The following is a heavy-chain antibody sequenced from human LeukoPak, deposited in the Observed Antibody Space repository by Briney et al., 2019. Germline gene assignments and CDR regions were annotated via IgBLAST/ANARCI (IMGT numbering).Heavy chain of an antibody. CDR1: GITLSNYG. J-gene: IGHJ4*02. V-gene: IGHV3-23*01. Sequence: GGSLRLSCAVSGITLSNYGMSWVRQAPGKGLEWVAGISDSGGRTNYADSVKGRFTISRDNPKNTLYLQMNSLRAEDTAVYFCAKRGVVIRVMLVGFHKEAYYFDSWGQGALVTVSS. D-gene: IGHD3-16*01. CDR2: ISDSGGRT. CDR3: AKRGVVIRVMLVGFHKEAYYFDS.